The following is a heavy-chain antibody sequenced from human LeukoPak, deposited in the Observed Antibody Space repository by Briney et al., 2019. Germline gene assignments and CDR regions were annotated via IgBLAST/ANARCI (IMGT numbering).Heavy chain of an antibody. CDR1: GFTFSSYA. J-gene: IGHJ4*02. V-gene: IGHV3-30*02. CDR2: IRYGGNNE. Sequence: GGSLRLSCAASGFTFSSYAMSWVRQAPGKGLEWVAFIRYGGNNEYYAESVKGRFTISRDNSDNTLYLQMNSLRADDTAVYYCAKGSIYGDYGDFDHWGQGTLVTVSS. D-gene: IGHD4-17*01. CDR3: AKGSIYGDYGDFDH.